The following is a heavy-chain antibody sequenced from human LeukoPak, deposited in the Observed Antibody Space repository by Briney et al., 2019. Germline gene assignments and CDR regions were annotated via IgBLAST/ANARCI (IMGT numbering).Heavy chain of an antibody. CDR1: GGSIRSNY. CDR2: MYYSGST. CDR3: ARGGLSYYYMDV. V-gene: IGHV4-59*01. Sequence: SETLSLTCTVSGGSIRSNYWSWIQQPPGKGLEWIGYMYYSGSTNYNPSLKSRVTISVDTSKNQFSLKLSSVTAADTAVYYCARGGLSYYYMDVWGKGTTVTVSS. J-gene: IGHJ6*03.